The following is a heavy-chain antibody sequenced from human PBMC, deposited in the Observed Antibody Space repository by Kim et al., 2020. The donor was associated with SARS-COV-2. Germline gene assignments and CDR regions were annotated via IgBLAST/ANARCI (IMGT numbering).Heavy chain of an antibody. V-gene: IGHV4-39*01. J-gene: IGHJ1*01. CDR2: IFYSGST. CDR1: GCSISSSSYY. D-gene: IGHD3-10*01. Sequence: SETLSLTCTVSGCSISSSSYYWGWIRQPPGKGLEWIGNIFYSGSTYYNPSLKSRVTISVDTSKNQYSLKQSSMTAADTAVYYCARGNFRGVIFQ. CDR3: ARGNFRGVIFQ.